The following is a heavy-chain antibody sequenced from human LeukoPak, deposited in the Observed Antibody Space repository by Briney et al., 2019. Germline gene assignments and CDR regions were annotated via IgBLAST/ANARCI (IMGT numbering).Heavy chain of an antibody. CDR2: IWYDGSNK. J-gene: IGHJ4*02. CDR1: GFTFSSYG. CDR3: AKGWEPYNWNYVGY. D-gene: IGHD1-20*01. Sequence: GRSLRLSCAASGFTFSSYGMHWVRQAPGKGLEWVAVIWYDGSNKYYADSVKGRFTISRDNSKNTLYLQMNSLRAEDTAVYYCAKGWEPYNWNYVGYWGQGTLVTVSS. V-gene: IGHV3-33*06.